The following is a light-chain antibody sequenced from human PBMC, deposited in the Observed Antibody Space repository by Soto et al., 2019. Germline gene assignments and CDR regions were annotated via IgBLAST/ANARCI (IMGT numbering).Light chain of an antibody. Sequence: EIVLAQSPATLSLSPGDRATLSCGASQSVSRSYLAWYQQKPGQAPRLLIYGASSRATGIPDRFSGSGSGTDFTLTISRLEPEDFAVYYCQQYGSSPRTFGQGTKV. CDR3: QQYGSSPRT. V-gene: IGKV3-20*01. CDR1: QSVSRSY. CDR2: GAS. J-gene: IGKJ1*01.